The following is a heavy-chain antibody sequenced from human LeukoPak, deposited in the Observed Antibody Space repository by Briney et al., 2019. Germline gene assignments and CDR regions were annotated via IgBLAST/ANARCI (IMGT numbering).Heavy chain of an antibody. Sequence: SETLSLTCTVSSGSISTYYWSWIRDPPRKGLDWIGYIYYSGSTTYNPSLKSRVTISIDTSKNQFSLKLNSVTAADTAVYYCARYDSSGYYGYWGQGTLVTVSS. CDR3: ARYDSSGYYGY. D-gene: IGHD3-22*01. J-gene: IGHJ4*02. V-gene: IGHV4-59*01. CDR2: IYYSGST. CDR1: SGSISTYY.